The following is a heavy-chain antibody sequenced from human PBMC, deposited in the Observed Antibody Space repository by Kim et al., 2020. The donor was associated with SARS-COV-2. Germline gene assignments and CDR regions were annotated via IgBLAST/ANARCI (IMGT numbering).Heavy chain of an antibody. CDR1: GFTFSSYD. J-gene: IGHJ6*02. Sequence: GGSLRLSCAASGFTFSSYDMHWVRQATGKGLEWVSAIGTAGDTYYPGSVKGRFTISRENAKNSLYLQMNSLRAGDTAVYYCARELRVRGVIYYYYYGMDVWGQGTTVTVSS. CDR2: IGTAGDT. V-gene: IGHV3-13*01. D-gene: IGHD3-10*01. CDR3: ARELRVRGVIYYYYYGMDV.